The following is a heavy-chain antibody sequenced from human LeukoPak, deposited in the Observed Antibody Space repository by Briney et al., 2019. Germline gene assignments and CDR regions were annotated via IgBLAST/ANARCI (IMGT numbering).Heavy chain of an antibody. CDR2: IYASGST. CDR1: GGSLNNYY. CDR3: ARDLPQYDRNSVSYKNFFDP. Sequence: PSETLSLTCGVSGGSLNNYYWSWLRQAAGRGLEWIGRIYASGSTSYNPSLKSRVTMSVDTSKNQFSLKMTSVTAADTAVYFCARDLPQYDRNSVSYKNFFDPWGQGTLVTVSS. D-gene: IGHD3-22*01. J-gene: IGHJ5*02. V-gene: IGHV4-4*07.